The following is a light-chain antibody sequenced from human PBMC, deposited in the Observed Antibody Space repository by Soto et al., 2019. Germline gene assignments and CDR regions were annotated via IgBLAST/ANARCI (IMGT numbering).Light chain of an antibody. CDR3: CSYAGSSTWV. CDR2: EGS. CDR1: SSDVGSYNF. J-gene: IGLJ3*02. Sequence: QSALTQPASVSGSPGQSITISCTGSSSDVGSYNFVSWHQQHPGKAPKLMIYEGSKRPSGVSNRFSGSKCGNTASLTISELQAEDEADYYGCSYAGSSTWVFGGGSKLTV. V-gene: IGLV2-23*01.